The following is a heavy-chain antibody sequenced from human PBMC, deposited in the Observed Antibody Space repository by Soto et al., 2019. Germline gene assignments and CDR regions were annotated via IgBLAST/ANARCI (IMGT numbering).Heavy chain of an antibody. V-gene: IGHV4-4*09. Sequence: SETLSLPCTVSGGSIRSYYWSWIRQPPGKGLEWIGHIYDSGNTYNNPSLKSRLTISVDTSKNHFSLNLNSVTAADTAVYYCASGLSGDKVDQWGQGTLVTVSS. D-gene: IGHD2-21*01. CDR2: IYDSGNT. CDR1: GGSIRSYY. CDR3: ASGLSGDKVDQ. J-gene: IGHJ4*02.